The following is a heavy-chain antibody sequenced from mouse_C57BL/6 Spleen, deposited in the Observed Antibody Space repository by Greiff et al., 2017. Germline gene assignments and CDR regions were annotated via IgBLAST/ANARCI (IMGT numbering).Heavy chain of an antibody. D-gene: IGHD1-1*01. CDR3: AREGAYYGSERFAY. J-gene: IGHJ3*01. CDR1: GYTFTDYN. CDR2: INPNNGGT. Sequence: EVQLQESGPELVKPGASVKIPCKASGYTFTDYNMDWVKQSHGKSLEWIGDINPNNGGTIYNQKFKGKATLTVDKSSSTAYMELRSLTSEDTAVYYCAREGAYYGSERFAYWGQGTLVTVSA. V-gene: IGHV1-18*01.